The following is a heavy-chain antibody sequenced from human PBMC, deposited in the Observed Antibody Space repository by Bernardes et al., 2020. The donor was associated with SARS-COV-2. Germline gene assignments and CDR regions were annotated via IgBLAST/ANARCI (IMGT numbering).Heavy chain of an antibody. J-gene: IGHJ4*02. V-gene: IGHV3-74*03. CDR1: GFRFSAYW. CDR3: VRDLAGGRGS. CDR2: LNEHGTIT. Sequence: GVLRLSCVVSGFRFSAYWMHWVRQTPGKGLVWVSRLNEHGTITTYADSVKGRFTISRDNAKNTLYLQMNSLRAEDTATYYCVRDLAGGRGSWGQGTLVTVSS. D-gene: IGHD2-15*01.